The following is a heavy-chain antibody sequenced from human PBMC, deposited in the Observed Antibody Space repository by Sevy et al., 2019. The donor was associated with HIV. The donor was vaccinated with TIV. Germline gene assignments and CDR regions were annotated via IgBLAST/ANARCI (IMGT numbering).Heavy chain of an antibody. Sequence: GGSLRLSCAASGFTVSSNYMSWVRQAPGKGLEWVSVIYSGGSTYYADSVKVRFTISMDNSKNTLYLQMNNLRAEDTAVDFCARGVMGRGLTAFYYYAMDVWGQGTTVTVSS. CDR2: IYSGGST. CDR1: GFTVSSNY. J-gene: IGHJ6*02. CDR3: ARGVMGRGLTAFYYYAMDV. D-gene: IGHD2-21*01. V-gene: IGHV3-53*01.